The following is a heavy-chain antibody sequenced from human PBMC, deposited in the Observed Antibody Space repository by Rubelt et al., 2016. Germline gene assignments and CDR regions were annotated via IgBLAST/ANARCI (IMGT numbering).Heavy chain of an antibody. V-gene: IGHV3-23*01. CDR2: ISGSGGST. J-gene: IGHJ6*02. Sequence: EWVSAISGSGGSTYYADSVKGRFTISRDNSKNTLYLQMNSLRAEDTAVYYCARDRPYGMDVWGQGTTVTVSS. CDR3: ARDRPYGMDV.